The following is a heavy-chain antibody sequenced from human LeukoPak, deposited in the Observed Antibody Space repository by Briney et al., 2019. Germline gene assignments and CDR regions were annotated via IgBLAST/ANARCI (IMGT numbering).Heavy chain of an antibody. CDR3: ARDYYASGSYQPDYFDY. J-gene: IGHJ4*02. Sequence: SETLSLTCAVYGGSFSGYYWSWIRQPPGKGLEWIGEINHSGSTYYNPSLKSRVIISVDTSNKQFSLKLSPVTAADTAVYYCARDYYASGSYQPDYFDYWGQGTLVTVSS. D-gene: IGHD3-10*01. V-gene: IGHV4-34*01. CDR2: INHSGST. CDR1: GGSFSGYY.